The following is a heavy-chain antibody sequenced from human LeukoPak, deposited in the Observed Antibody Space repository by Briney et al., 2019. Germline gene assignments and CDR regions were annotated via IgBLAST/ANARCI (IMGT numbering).Heavy chain of an antibody. Sequence: GGSLRLSCAASGFTFSGYAMSWVRQAPGKGLEWVSAISGSGGSTYYADSVKGRFTISRDNSKNTLYLQMNSLRAEDTAVYYCAKDGYYYGSGSYYEDYYMDVWGKGTTVTVSS. CDR2: ISGSGGST. CDR3: AKDGYYYGSGSYYEDYYMDV. CDR1: GFTFSGYA. V-gene: IGHV3-23*01. J-gene: IGHJ6*03. D-gene: IGHD3-10*01.